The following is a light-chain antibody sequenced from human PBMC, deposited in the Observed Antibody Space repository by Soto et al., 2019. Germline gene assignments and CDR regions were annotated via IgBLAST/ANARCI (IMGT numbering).Light chain of an antibody. Sequence: VMTQSPLSLPVTPGEPASISCRSSQSLLHSNGYNYLDWYLQKPGQSPQLLIYLSSYRASGVPDRFSGSGSGTEFTLTISSLQSDDLAVYYCQQYDKWPRTFGQGTKVDIK. V-gene: IGKV2-28*01. CDR2: LSS. CDR3: QQYDKWPRT. CDR1: QSLLHSNGYNY. J-gene: IGKJ1*01.